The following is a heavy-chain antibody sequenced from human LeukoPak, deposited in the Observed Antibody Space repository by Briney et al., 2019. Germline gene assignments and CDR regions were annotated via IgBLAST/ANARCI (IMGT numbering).Heavy chain of an antibody. D-gene: IGHD1-26*01. CDR3: ARHGASVSYLYYFYY. CDR2: IYYSGST. Sequence: SETLSLTCTVSGGSISSYYWSWIRQTPGKGLEWIGYIYYSGSTNYNPSLKSRVTISVDTSKNQFSLKLSSVTAADTAVYFCARHGASVSYLYYFYYWGQGGLVTVSS. V-gene: IGHV4-59*08. J-gene: IGHJ4*02. CDR1: GGSISSYY.